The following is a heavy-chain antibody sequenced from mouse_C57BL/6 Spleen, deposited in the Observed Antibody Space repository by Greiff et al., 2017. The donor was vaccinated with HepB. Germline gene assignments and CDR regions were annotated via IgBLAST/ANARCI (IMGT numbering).Heavy chain of an antibody. V-gene: IGHV14-1*01. Sequence: EVQLQQSGAELVRPGASVKLSCTASGFNITDYYMHWVKQRPEQGLEWIGRIDPEDGDTEYAPKFQGKATMTADTSSNTAYLQLSSLTSEDAAVYYCTTRWLPAWFAYWGQGTLVTVSA. J-gene: IGHJ3*01. CDR2: IDPEDGDT. CDR3: TTRWLPAWFAY. CDR1: GFNITDYY. D-gene: IGHD2-3*01.